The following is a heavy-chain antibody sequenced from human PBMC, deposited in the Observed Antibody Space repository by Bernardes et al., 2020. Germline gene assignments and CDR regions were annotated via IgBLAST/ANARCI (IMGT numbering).Heavy chain of an antibody. J-gene: IGHJ6*04. V-gene: IGHV3-43*01. Sequence: GGSVRRSCAASGFTFDDYTMHWVRQAPGKGLEWVSLISWDGGSTYYADSVKGRFTISRDNSKNSLYLQMNSLRTEDTALYYCAKDNKHKAAAEDYYGMDVWGKGTTVTVSS. CDR3: AKDNKHKAAAEDYYGMDV. CDR2: ISWDGGST. CDR1: GFTFDDYT. D-gene: IGHD6-13*01.